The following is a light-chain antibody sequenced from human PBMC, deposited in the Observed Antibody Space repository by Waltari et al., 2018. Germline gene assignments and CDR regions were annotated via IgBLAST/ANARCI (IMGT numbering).Light chain of an antibody. CDR2: DVN. Sequence: QSALTQPASVSGSPGQSLTISCTGTNSDVGTYDLVSCYQQCPGNAPQLIIYDVNKRPSGLSNRFSGSKSGNTASLTISGLQAEDEAVYYCSSYTTYGTFVIFGGGTKLTVL. V-gene: IGLV2-14*03. J-gene: IGLJ2*01. CDR1: NSDVGTYDL. CDR3: SSYTTYGTFVI.